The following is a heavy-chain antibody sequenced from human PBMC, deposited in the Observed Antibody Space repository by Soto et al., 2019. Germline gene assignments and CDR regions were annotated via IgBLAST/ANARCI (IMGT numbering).Heavy chain of an antibody. V-gene: IGHV2-5*01. CDR1: GFSLTTSAVA. J-gene: IGHJ4*02. CDR3: ARRYDPYYFAS. CDR2: IYGRDDK. D-gene: IGHD1-1*01. Sequence: QITLKESGPTLVKPTQTLTLTCTFSGFSLTTSAVAVGWIRQPPGKALEWLAIIYGRDDKVYSTSLKSRLTXPXXPTTNQVVLTMTNMVPVDTATYYCARRYDPYYFASWGQGTLVTVSS.